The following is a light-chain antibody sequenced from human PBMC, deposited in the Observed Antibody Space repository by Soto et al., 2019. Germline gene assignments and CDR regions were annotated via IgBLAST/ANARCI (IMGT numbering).Light chain of an antibody. J-gene: IGKJ1*01. Sequence: DIAVSQSPDSLAVSLGERAIINCKSSQTVLYSHRNYLAWYQKKPGQPPKLLIYWASTRESGVPDRFSGSGSGTHFTLTISSLQAEDVAVYYCQQYYSTPPWFGQGTKVEIK. CDR3: QQYYSTPPW. CDR1: QTVLYSHRNY. V-gene: IGKV4-1*01. CDR2: WAS.